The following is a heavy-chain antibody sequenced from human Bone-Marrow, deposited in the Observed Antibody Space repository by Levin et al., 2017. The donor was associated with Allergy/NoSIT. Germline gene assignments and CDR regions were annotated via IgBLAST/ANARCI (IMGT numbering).Heavy chain of an antibody. CDR1: GFRFRSYA. CDR2: ISGPAIST. CDR3: ARSTYEILTGYYEFYFDC. D-gene: IGHD3-9*01. V-gene: IGHV3-23*01. J-gene: IGHJ4*02. Sequence: GGSLRLSCAASGFRFRSYAMSWVRQAPGQGLEWVSSISGPAISTYYADSAKGRFTISRDNSKNTLFLQMNSLRAEDTAMYYCARSTYEILTGYYEFYFDCWGQGALVTVSS.